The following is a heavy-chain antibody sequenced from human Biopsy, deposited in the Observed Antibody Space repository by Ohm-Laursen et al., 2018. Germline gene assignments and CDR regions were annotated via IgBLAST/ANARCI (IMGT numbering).Heavy chain of an antibody. CDR1: GGSFSDYY. V-gene: IGHV4-59*01. CDR3: ARATNSTGWPYYYFYGMDV. Sequence: GTLSLTCAVYGGSFSDYYWSWIRQTPGKGLEWIGYIYYSGSTNYNPSLKSRVTISVDTSKNQFSLRLNSATAADTAVYYCARATNSTGWPYYYFYGMDVWGQGTTVTVSS. J-gene: IGHJ6*02. CDR2: IYYSGST. D-gene: IGHD2/OR15-2a*01.